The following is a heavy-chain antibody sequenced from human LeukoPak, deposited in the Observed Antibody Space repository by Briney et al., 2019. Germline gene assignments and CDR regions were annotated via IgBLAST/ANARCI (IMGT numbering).Heavy chain of an antibody. J-gene: IGHJ5*02. Sequence: VRQAPGQXLEWRGWINPNSGGTNYAQKFQGRVTMTRDTSISTAYMELSRLRSDDTAVYYCARERTRITIFGVVRKYNWFDPWGQGTLVTVSS. V-gene: IGHV1-2*02. D-gene: IGHD3-3*01. CDR3: ARERTRITIFGVVRKYNWFDP. CDR2: INPNSGGT.